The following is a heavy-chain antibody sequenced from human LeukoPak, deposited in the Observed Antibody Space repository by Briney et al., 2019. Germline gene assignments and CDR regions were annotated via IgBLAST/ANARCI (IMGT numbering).Heavy chain of an antibody. D-gene: IGHD2-8*01. V-gene: IGHV4-4*07. J-gene: IGHJ5*02. CDR2: IYTSGST. CDR1: GGSISSYY. Sequence: PSETLSLTCTVSGGSISSYYWSWIRQPAGKGLEWIGRIYTSGSTNYNPSLKSRVTMSVDTSKNQFSPNLSSVTAADTAVYYCARASMVSLYNWFDPWGQGTLVTVSS. CDR3: ARASMVSLYNWFDP.